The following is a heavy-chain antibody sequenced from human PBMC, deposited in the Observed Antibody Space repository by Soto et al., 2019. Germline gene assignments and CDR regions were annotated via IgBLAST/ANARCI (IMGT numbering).Heavy chain of an antibody. CDR3: ARVIVVVVAATNWFDP. CDR2: INHSGST. V-gene: IGHV4-34*01. CDR1: GGSFSGYY. Sequence: SETMSLTCAVYGGSFSGYYWSWTRQPPGKGLEWIGEINHSGSTNYNPSLKSRVTISVDTSKNQFSLKLSSVTAADTAVYYCARVIVVVVAATNWFDPWGQGTLVTVSS. D-gene: IGHD2-15*01. J-gene: IGHJ5*02.